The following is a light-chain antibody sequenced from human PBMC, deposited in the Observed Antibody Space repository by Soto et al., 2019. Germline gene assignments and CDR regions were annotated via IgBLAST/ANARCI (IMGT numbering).Light chain of an antibody. J-gene: IGKJ1*01. Sequence: EIVLTQSPGTLSLSPGERATLSCRASQSVSSSSLAWYQQKPGQAPRFLIFGASSRATGIPDRFSGSGSGTDFTLTISRLEPEDFAVYYCQQYGSSPPTFGQGTKVEIK. V-gene: IGKV3-20*01. CDR1: QSVSSSS. CDR3: QQYGSSPPT. CDR2: GAS.